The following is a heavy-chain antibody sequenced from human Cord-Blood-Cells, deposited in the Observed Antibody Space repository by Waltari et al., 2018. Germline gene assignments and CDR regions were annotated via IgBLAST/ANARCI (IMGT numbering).Heavy chain of an antibody. V-gene: IGHV1-69*01. Sequence: QVQLVQSGAEVKKPGSSVKVSCKASGGTFSSYAIRWVRQAPGQGLEWMGGIIPIFGATKSAQKFQGRVTITADESTSTAYMGLSSVRSEDTAVYYCARVTITSFGVVIYDAFDIWGQETMVTVSS. J-gene: IGHJ3*02. CDR2: IIPIFGAT. CDR3: ARVTITSFGVVIYDAFDI. D-gene: IGHD3-3*01. CDR1: GGTFSSYA.